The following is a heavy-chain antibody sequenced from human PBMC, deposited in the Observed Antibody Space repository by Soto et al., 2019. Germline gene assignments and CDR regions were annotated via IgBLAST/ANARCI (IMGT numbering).Heavy chain of an antibody. CDR3: ARRIVPAAAGIGMDV. V-gene: IGHV1-8*01. Sequence: ASLKVSCKASGYTFSSYDINWVRQATGQGRAWMGWMNPHSGKTGYAQKFQGRVTMTRNTSISTAYMELSSLRSEDTAVYYCARRIVPAAAGIGMDVWG. J-gene: IGHJ6*02. CDR1: GYTFSSYD. D-gene: IGHD2-2*01. CDR2: MNPHSGKT.